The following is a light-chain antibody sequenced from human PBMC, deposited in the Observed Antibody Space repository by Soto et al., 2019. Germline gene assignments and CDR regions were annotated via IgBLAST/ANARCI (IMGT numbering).Light chain of an antibody. V-gene: IGKV1-13*02. CDR3: QHFNGFPLT. CDR2: DAS. Sequence: IQLTQSPSSLSASVGDRVTITCRAGQDIGSALAWYQQRPGKAPKLLLYDASNLEAGVPSRFSGSGSGTDFTPPITSLRPEVFATYYSQHFNGFPLTFGGGTKVQIK. J-gene: IGKJ4*01. CDR1: QDIGSA.